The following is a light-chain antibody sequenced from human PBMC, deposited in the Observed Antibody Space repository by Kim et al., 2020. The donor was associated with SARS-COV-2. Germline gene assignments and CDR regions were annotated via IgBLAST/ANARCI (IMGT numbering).Light chain of an antibody. CDR2: QDT. CDR3: QAWDSTTTV. Sequence: SGSPGQTASITCSGDRLGNKYVCWYQQKPGQSPGVVIYQDTQRPSGIPERFSGSNSGNTATLNISGTQAMDEADYYCQAWDSTTTVFGGGTQLTVL. J-gene: IGLJ2*01. V-gene: IGLV3-1*01. CDR1: RLGNKY.